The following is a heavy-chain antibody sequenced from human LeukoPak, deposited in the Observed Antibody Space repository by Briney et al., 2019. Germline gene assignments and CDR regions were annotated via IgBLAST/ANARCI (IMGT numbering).Heavy chain of an antibody. J-gene: IGHJ4*02. D-gene: IGHD3-10*01. Sequence: GRSLRLSCAASGFTFSSYGMHWVRQAPGKGLEWVAVISYDGSNKYYADSVKGRFTISRDNSKNTLYLQMNSLRAEDTAAYYCAKDPHYYGSGSYGDYFDYWGQGTLVTVSS. CDR3: AKDPHYYGSGSYGDYFDY. CDR2: ISYDGSNK. V-gene: IGHV3-30*18. CDR1: GFTFSSYG.